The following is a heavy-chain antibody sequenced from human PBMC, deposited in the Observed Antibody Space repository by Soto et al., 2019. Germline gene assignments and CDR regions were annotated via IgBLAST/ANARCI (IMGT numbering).Heavy chain of an antibody. CDR3: ARDGAARSSSSGNRFDP. CDR2: IYYSGST. D-gene: IGHD6-6*01. V-gene: IGHV4-39*01. J-gene: IGHJ5*02. CDR1: GGSISSSSYY. Sequence: PSETLSLTCTVSGGSISSSSYYWGWIRQPPGKGLEWIGSIYYSGSTYYNPSLKSRVTISVDTSKNQFSLKLSSVTAADTAVYYCARDGAARSSSSGNRFDPWGQGTLVTVSS.